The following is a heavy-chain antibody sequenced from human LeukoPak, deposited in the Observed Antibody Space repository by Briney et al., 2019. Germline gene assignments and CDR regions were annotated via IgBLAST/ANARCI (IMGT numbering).Heavy chain of an antibody. CDR3: ARAAYLQWLRAFDI. J-gene: IGHJ3*02. V-gene: IGHV4-31*03. CDR2: IFDGGNT. D-gene: IGHD6-19*01. CDR1: GGSISSGGYY. Sequence: SETLSLTCTVSGGSISSGGYYWSWIRQHPGKGLEWIGYIFDGGNTYYNPSLKSRVTISVDTSKNQLSLNLTSVTAADTAVYYCARAAYLQWLRAFDIWGQGTMVTVSS.